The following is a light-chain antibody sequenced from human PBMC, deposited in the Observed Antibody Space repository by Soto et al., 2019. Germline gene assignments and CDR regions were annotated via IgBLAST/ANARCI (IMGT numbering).Light chain of an antibody. CDR2: RND. V-gene: IGLV1-47*01. CDR3: ASWDHTLTGRWV. Sequence: QAVVTQPPSASGTPGQRVTISCSGSSSNVGSNFVYWYQQLPGAAPKLLIYRNDERPSGAPDRFSSSKSGTSSSLTITGLRSEDEGDYYCASWDHTLTGRWVFGGGTKLTV. CDR1: SSNVGSNF. J-gene: IGLJ3*02.